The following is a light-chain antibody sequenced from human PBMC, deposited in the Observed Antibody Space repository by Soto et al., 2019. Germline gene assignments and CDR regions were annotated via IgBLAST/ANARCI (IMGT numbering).Light chain of an antibody. Sequence: EIVLTQSPGTLSLSPGERATLSCRASQSVSSSYLAWYQQKPGQAPRLLIYGASSRATGIPDRFSGSGSGTDFTLTISRLEPEDLAVYYCQQYGSSPRTFGQGTKVYIK. J-gene: IGKJ1*01. CDR2: GAS. V-gene: IGKV3-20*01. CDR1: QSVSSSY. CDR3: QQYGSSPRT.